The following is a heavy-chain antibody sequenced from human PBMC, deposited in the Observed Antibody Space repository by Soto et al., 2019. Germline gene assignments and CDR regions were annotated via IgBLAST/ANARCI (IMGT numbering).Heavy chain of an antibody. D-gene: IGHD5-18*01. CDR2: INPNSGGT. CDR3: ATINGVQLWPIPYYYYYGMDV. V-gene: IGHV1-2*02. Sequence: QVQLVQSGAEVKKPGASVKVSCKASGYTFTGYYMHWVRQAPGQGLEWMGWINPNSGGTNYAQKFQGRVTMTRDTSISTAYMELSRLRSDDTAVYYCATINGVQLWPIPYYYYYGMDVWGQGTTVTVSS. J-gene: IGHJ6*02. CDR1: GYTFTGYY.